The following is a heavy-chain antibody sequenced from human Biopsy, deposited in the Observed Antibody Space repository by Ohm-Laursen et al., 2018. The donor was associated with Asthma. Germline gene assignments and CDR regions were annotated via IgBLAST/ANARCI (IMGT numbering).Heavy chain of an antibody. D-gene: IGHD2-2*01. J-gene: IGHJ5*02. CDR3: ARAGQCSSTSCYNPGWFDP. Sequence: GTLPLTCTVSGGSISSNFYYWGWIRQPPGKGLEWIGNIYKSGQVYYNLSLKSRVTISVDTSKNQFSLKLSSVTAADTAVYYCARAGQCSSTSCYNPGWFDPWGQGTLVTVSS. V-gene: IGHV4-39*07. CDR1: GGSISSNFYY. CDR2: IYKSGQV.